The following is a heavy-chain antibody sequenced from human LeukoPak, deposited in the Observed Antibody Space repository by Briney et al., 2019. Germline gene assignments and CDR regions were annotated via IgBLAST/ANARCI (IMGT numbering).Heavy chain of an antibody. J-gene: IGHJ4*02. V-gene: IGHV3-13*01. CDR2: IGTAGDT. CDR3: ARRRLVHYSSTSCTPPFDY. D-gene: IGHD2-2*01. CDR1: GFTFSSYD. Sequence: GSLRLSCAASGFTFSSYDMHWVRQATGKGLEWLSAIGTAGDTYYPGSVKGRFTISRENAKNSLYLQMNSLRAGDTAVYYCARRRLVHYSSTSCTPPFDYWGQGTLVTVSS.